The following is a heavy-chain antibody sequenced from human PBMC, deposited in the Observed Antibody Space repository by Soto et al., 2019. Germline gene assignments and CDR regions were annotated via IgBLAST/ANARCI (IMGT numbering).Heavy chain of an antibody. CDR2: IYYSGST. Sequence: SETLSLTCTVSGGSISSYYWSWIRQPPGKGLEWIGYIYYSGSTNYNPSLKSRVTISVDTSKNQFSLKLSSVTAADTAVYYCARMVWYYDRSGYPGFDYWGQGTLVTVSS. J-gene: IGHJ4*01. CDR3: ARMVWYYDRSGYPGFDY. D-gene: IGHD3-22*01. V-gene: IGHV4-59*01. CDR1: GGSISSYY.